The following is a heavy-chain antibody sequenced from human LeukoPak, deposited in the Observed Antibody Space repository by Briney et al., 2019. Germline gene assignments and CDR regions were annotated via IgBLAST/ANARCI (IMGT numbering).Heavy chain of an antibody. J-gene: IGHJ2*01. CDR1: GYSFTTYW. Sequence: GESLKISCKGSGYSFTTYWIGWVRQMPGKGLEWMGIIHPGDSDTRYSPSFQSQVTLSADRSISTAYLQWSSLKASDTAMYYCARQAVRTTGTAEYFDLWGRGTLVTVSS. CDR3: ARQAVRTTGTAEYFDL. V-gene: IGHV5-51*01. D-gene: IGHD1-26*01. CDR2: IHPGDSDT.